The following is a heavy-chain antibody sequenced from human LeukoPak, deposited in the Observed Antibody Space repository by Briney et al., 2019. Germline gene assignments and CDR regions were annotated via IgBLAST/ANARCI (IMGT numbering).Heavy chain of an antibody. CDR1: GGSISSYY. J-gene: IGHJ4*02. Sequence: SETLSLTCTVSGGSISSYYWSWIRQPPGKGLGWIGYIYSSGSTNYNPSLESRVTISVDTSKNQFSLKLSSVTAADTAVYYCAREANYYGSGSALDYWGQGTLVTVSS. CDR3: AREANYYGSGSALDY. V-gene: IGHV4-59*01. D-gene: IGHD3-10*01. CDR2: IYSSGST.